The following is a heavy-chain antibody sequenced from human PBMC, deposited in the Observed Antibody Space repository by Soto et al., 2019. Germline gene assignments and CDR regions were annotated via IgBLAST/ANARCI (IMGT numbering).Heavy chain of an antibody. CDR2: IAHEGLTK. D-gene: IGHD3-10*01. CDR3: ASKTLWFGELSAFDV. Sequence: GGSLRLSCAASGFSFSRFRMFWLRQAPGKALEWVAVIAHEGLTKHYADSVKGRFTISRDNSNNTLYLQMNSLRVEDTAVYYCASKTLWFGELSAFDVWGHGTMVTVSS. CDR1: GFSFSRFR. V-gene: IGHV3-30*03. J-gene: IGHJ3*01.